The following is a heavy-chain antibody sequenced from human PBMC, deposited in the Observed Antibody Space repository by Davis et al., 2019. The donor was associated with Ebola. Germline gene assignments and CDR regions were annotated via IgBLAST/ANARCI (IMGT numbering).Heavy chain of an antibody. D-gene: IGHD4-17*01. CDR1: GFTFSSYS. J-gene: IGHJ4*02. CDR2: ISSSSSYI. CDR3: TSTTVSKGDY. V-gene: IGHV3-21*04. Sequence: GGSLRLSCAASGFTFSSYSMNWVRQAPGKGLEWVSSISSSSSYIYYADSVKGRFTISRDNAKNSLYLQMNSLKTEDTAVYYCTSTTVSKGDYWGQGTLVTVSS.